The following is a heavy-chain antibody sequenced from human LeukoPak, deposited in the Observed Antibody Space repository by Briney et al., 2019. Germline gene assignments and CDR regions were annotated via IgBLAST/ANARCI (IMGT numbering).Heavy chain of an antibody. V-gene: IGHV1-69*01. CDR2: IIPIFGTA. J-gene: IGHJ5*02. CDR1: GGTFSSYA. CDR3: ARGPRAAAGTKNWFDP. Sequence: SVTVSCKASGGTFSSYAISWVRQAPGQGLEWMGGIIPIFGTANYAQKFQGRVTITADESTSTAYMELSSLRSEDTAVYYCARGPRAAAGTKNWFDPWGQGTLVTVSS. D-gene: IGHD6-13*01.